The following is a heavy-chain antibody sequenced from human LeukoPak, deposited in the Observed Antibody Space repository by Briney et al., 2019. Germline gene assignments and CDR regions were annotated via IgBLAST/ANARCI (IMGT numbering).Heavy chain of an antibody. CDR3: TRAFGYYYFYMDV. J-gene: IGHJ6*03. CDR2: IRTEAYDGAT. D-gene: IGHD3-16*01. Sequence: GGSLRLSCAASGFTFGDYAMSWVRQAPGKGLEWVGFIRTEAYDGATDYGASVKGRFTISRDDSKNIAYLQMNSLNTEDTAVYYCTRAFGYYYFYMDVWGKGTTVIISS. V-gene: IGHV3-49*04. CDR1: GFTFGDYA.